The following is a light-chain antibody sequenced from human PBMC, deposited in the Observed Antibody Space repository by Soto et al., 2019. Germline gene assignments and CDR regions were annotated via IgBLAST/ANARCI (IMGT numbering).Light chain of an antibody. Sequence: IQMTQSPSTVSASVGDSVTISCRASQPVNTFLAWYQQKPGGAPKVVIFDVSNLGSGVQSRFSGRGFVTEFTLSITSLQPDDFATYYCQQYKNYSYSFGQGTKLEIK. CDR1: QPVNTF. V-gene: IGKV1-5*01. CDR3: QQYKNYSYS. CDR2: DVS. J-gene: IGKJ2*03.